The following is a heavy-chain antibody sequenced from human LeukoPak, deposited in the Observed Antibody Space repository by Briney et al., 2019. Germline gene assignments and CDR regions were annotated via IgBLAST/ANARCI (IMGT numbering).Heavy chain of an antibody. CDR2: IWYDGSNK. V-gene: IGHV3-33*01. J-gene: IGHJ4*02. CDR1: GLTFSNHG. D-gene: IGHD2-21*02. CDR3: ARDRLEAVTDDDYFDY. Sequence: GRSLRLSCAASGLTFSNHGMHWVRQAPGKGPEWVALIWYDGSNKYYGDSVKGRFTISRDNSKNTVYLQMNSLRAEDTGVYYCARDRLEAVTDDDYFDYWGQGTLVTVSS.